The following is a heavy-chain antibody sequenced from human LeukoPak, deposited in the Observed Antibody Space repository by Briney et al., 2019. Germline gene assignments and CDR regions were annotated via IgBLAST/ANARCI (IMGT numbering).Heavy chain of an antibody. D-gene: IGHD3-22*01. CDR2: ISSNGGST. Sequence: GGSLRLSCSASGFTFSSYAMHWVRQAPGKGLEYVSAISSNGGSTYYADSVKGRFTISRDNSKNTLYLQTSSLRAEDTAVYYCVKDLVRYYYDSSGYGPEYFQHWGQGTLVTVSS. J-gene: IGHJ1*01. V-gene: IGHV3-64D*06. CDR1: GFTFSSYA. CDR3: VKDLVRYYYDSSGYGPEYFQH.